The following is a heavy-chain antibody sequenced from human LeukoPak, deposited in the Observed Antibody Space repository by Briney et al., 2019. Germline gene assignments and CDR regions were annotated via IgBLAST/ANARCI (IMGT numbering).Heavy chain of an antibody. CDR2: TYYRSKWYN. CDR3: ARVVSGELREVSYFDY. D-gene: IGHD3-10*02. CDR1: GDSVSSNSAA. J-gene: IGHJ4*02. V-gene: IGHV6-1*01. Sequence: SQTLSLTCAIFGDSVSSNSAAWNWIRQPPSRGLEWLGRTYYRSKWYNDYAVSVKSRITINPDTSKNQFSLKLSSVTAADTAVYYCARVVSGELREVSYFDYWGQGTLVTVSS.